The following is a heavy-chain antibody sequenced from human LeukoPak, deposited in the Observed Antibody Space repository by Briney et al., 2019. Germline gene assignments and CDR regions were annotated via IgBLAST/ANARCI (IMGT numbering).Heavy chain of an antibody. CDR1: GGSISSYY. Sequence: SETLSLTCTVSGGSISSYYWSWIRQPPGKGLEWIGYIHNSGSINYNPSLKSRATISEDTSKNLFPLKLTAVTAADTAVYFCARGDYDIFPGYWGQGTLVTVSS. CDR2: IHNSGSI. CDR3: ARGDYDIFPGY. J-gene: IGHJ4*02. D-gene: IGHD3-16*01. V-gene: IGHV4-59*08.